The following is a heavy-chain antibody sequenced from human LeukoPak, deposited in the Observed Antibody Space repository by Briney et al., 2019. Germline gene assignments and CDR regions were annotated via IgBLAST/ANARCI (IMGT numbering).Heavy chain of an antibody. Sequence: PGGTLRLSCAASGFTFSSDWMSWGRQAPRQGMEWVGNIKQLGSEKYYVDSVRGRFTISRDNAKNSLYLQTNTLRAEDTAVYYCARVWGPKPDMPAINYHFYYYMDVWGKATTVTVAS. D-gene: IGHD5-24*01. CDR1: GFTFSSDW. J-gene: IGHJ6*03. V-gene: IGHV3-7*02. CDR3: ARVWGPKPDMPAINYHFYYYMDV. CDR2: IKQLGSEK.